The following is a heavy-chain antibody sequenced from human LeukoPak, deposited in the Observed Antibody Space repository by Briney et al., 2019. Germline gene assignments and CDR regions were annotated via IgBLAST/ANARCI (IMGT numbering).Heavy chain of an antibody. J-gene: IGHJ1*01. D-gene: IGHD1-7*01. CDR3: ARSGLYYNWNYAWDSSSRATSAEYFQH. CDR2: TYYRSKWYN. Sequence: SQTLSLTCAISGDSVSSNSAAWNWIRQSPSRGLEWLGRTYYRSKWYNDYAVSVKSRITINPDTSKNQFSLKLSSVTAADTAVYYCARSGLYYNWNYAWDSSSRATSAEYFQHWGQGTLVTVSS. CDR1: GDSVSSNSAA. V-gene: IGHV6-1*01.